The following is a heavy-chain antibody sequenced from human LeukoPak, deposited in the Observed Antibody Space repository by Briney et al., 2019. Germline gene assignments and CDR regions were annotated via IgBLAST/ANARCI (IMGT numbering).Heavy chain of an antibody. CDR1: GGSISSGSYY. V-gene: IGHV4-61*01. J-gene: IGHJ3*02. CDR2: IYYSGST. Sequence: SQTLSLTCTVSGGSISSGSYYWSWIRQPPGKGLEWIGYIYYSGSTNYNPSLKSRVTISVDTSKNQFSLKLSSVTAADTAVYYCARDGYSYGYGAFDIWGQGTMVTVSS. D-gene: IGHD5-18*01. CDR3: ARDGYSYGYGAFDI.